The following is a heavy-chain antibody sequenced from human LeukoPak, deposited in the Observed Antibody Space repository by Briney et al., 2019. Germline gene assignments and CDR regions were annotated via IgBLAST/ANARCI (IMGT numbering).Heavy chain of an antibody. CDR3: AKEEEEQLVIY. D-gene: IGHD6-13*01. CDR2: ISAYTGHT. J-gene: IGHJ4*02. V-gene: IGHV1-18*04. Sequence: ASVKVSCTASGYTFTNYGINWVRQAHGQGLEWMGWISAYTGHTNYAQKFQGRVTMTTDTSTSTAYMELRSLRSDDTAVYYCAKEEEEQLVIYWGQGTLVTVSS. CDR1: GYTFTNYG.